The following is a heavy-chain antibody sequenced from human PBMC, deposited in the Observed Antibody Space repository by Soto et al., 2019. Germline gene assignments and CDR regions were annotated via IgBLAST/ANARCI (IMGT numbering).Heavy chain of an antibody. CDR3: TTDPPPGLVGATSH. CDR1: GFTFSNAW. CDR2: IKSKTDGGTT. V-gene: IGHV3-15*01. D-gene: IGHD1-26*01. Sequence: EVQLVESGGGLVKPGGSLRLSCAASGFTFSNAWMSWVRQAPGKGLEWVGRIKSKTDGGTTDYAAPVKGRFTISRHDSKNTLYLQMNSLKTEDTAVYYCTTDPPPGLVGATSHWGQGTLVTVSS. J-gene: IGHJ4*02.